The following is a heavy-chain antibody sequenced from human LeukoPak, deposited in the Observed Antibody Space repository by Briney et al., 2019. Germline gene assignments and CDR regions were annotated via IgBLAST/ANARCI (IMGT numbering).Heavy chain of an antibody. CDR2: ISAYNGNT. CDR3: ATSRPPTAYGSGSHDY. CDR1: GYTFTSYG. V-gene: IGHV1-18*01. J-gene: IGHJ4*02. Sequence: ASVKVSCKASGYTFTSYGISWGRQAPGQGLEWMGWISAYNGNTNYAQKLQGRVTMTTDTSTSTAYMELRSLRSDDTAVYYCATSRPPTAYGSGSHDYWGQGTLVTVSS. D-gene: IGHD3-10*01.